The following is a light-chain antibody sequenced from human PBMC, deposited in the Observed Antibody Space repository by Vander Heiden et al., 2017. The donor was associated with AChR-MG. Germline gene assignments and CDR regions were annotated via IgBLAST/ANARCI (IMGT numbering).Light chain of an antibody. Sequence: QSVLTQPPSASGTPGQRVTISCFGSTSKIGSNTVNWYQHLPGTAPKRLISTNNQRPSGVPDRFSGSKSGTSASLVISGLQSEDEADYYCAVWDDSLNGLVFGGGTKLT. CDR3: AVWDDSLNGLV. J-gene: IGLJ2*01. V-gene: IGLV1-44*01. CDR2: TNN. CDR1: TSKIGSNT.